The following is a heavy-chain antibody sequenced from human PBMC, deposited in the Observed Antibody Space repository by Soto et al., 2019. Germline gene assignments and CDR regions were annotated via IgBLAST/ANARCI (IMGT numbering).Heavy chain of an antibody. Sequence: SETLSLTCTVSGRSISSSTYYWDCLRQPPGKGREWIGAMYYTGNKNYNPSLERGVTMSVDTSKNQFSLKLSSVTPTDTAVYYCARRSRSSLGYLFDPWGRGILVTVSS. CDR2: MYYTGNK. CDR3: ARRSRSSLGYLFDP. J-gene: IGHJ5*02. D-gene: IGHD6-6*01. CDR1: GRSISSSTYY. V-gene: IGHV4-39*01.